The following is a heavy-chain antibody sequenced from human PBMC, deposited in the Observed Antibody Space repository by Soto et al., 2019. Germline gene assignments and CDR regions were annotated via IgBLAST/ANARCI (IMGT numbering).Heavy chain of an antibody. CDR2: IIPIFGTA. J-gene: IGHJ4*02. CDR3: ARDSGIAAAGPTSFDY. D-gene: IGHD6-13*01. Sequence: SVKVSCKASGGTFSSYAISWVRQAPGQGLEWMGGIIPIFGTANYAQKFQGRVTITADESTSKAYMELSSLRSEDTAVYYWARDSGIAAAGPTSFDYWGQGTLVTVSS. V-gene: IGHV1-69*13. CDR1: GGTFSSYA.